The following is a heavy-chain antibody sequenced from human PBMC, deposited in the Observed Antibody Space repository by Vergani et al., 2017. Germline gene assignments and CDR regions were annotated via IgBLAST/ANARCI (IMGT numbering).Heavy chain of an antibody. CDR1: GFTFSSYA. Sequence: EVQLLESGGGLVQPGGSLRLSCAASGFTFSSYAMHWVRQAPGKGVEWVSGISWNSGSIGYADSVKGRFTISRDNAKNSLYLQMNSLRAEDTALYYCAKEGKNYYGMDVWGQGTTVTVSS. D-gene: IGHD3-10*01. CDR2: ISWNSGSI. J-gene: IGHJ6*02. CDR3: AKEGKNYYGMDV. V-gene: IGHV3-9*01.